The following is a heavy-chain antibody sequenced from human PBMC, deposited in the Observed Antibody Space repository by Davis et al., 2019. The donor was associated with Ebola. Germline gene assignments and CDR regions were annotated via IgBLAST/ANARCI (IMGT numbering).Heavy chain of an antibody. CDR1: GGTFSSYP. J-gene: IGHJ4*02. V-gene: IGHV1-69*04. CDR2: IIPILGIA. CDR3: ARDNPLYYDILTGYSSFDY. Sequence: SVKVSCKASGGTFSSYPFNWVRQAPGQRLEWMGRIIPILGIANYAQKLQGRVTMTTDTSTSTAYMELRSLRSDDTAVYYCARDNPLYYDILTGYSSFDYWGQGTLVTVSS. D-gene: IGHD3-9*01.